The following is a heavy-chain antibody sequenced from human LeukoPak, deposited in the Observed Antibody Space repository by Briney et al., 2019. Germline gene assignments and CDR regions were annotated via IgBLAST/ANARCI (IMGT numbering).Heavy chain of an antibody. CDR2: IYTSGST. CDR1: GGSISSGSYY. CDR3: ARGHSSPGGYYFDY. J-gene: IGHJ4*02. Sequence: SETLSLTCTVSGGSISSGSYYWSWIRQPAGKGLEWIGRIYTSGSTHYSPSLKSRVTISVDTSKNQFSLKLSSVTAADTAVYYCARGHSSPGGYYFDYWGQGTLVTVSS. D-gene: IGHD6-13*01. V-gene: IGHV4-61*02.